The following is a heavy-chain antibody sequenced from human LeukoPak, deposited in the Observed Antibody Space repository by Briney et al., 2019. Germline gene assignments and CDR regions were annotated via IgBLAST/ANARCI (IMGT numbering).Heavy chain of an antibody. D-gene: IGHD3-16*02. V-gene: IGHV3-21*01. CDR1: GFTFSSYS. CDR2: ISSSGSHM. CDR3: ARLTFGGVIGFDY. Sequence: PGGSLRLSCAASGFTFSSYSMNWVRQAPGKGLEWVSSISSSGSHMYYADSVKGQFTISRDNAKNSLYLQMNSLRAEDTAVHYCARLTFGGVIGFDYWGQGTLVTVS. J-gene: IGHJ4*02.